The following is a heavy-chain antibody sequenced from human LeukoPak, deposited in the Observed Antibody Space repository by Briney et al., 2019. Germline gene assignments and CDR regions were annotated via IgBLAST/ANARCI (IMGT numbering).Heavy chain of an antibody. Sequence: GGSLRLSCVVSGFSFNTYWMTWVRQAPGKGLEWVANIKQDGSEKYYVDSVKGRFTISRDNAKNSLYLQMNSLRADDTAVYYCARNLPAADYWGQGTLVTVSS. J-gene: IGHJ4*02. CDR3: ARNLPAADY. V-gene: IGHV3-7*01. CDR2: IKQDGSEK. CDR1: GFSFNTYW. D-gene: IGHD2-2*01.